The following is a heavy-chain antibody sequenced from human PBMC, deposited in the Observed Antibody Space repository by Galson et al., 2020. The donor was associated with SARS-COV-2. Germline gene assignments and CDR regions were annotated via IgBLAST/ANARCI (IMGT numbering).Heavy chain of an antibody. V-gene: IGHV4-34*01. J-gene: IGHJ4*02. CDR1: IESFSGYQ. CDR3: VRGRGDRSLDY. Sequence: SETLSLTCAVYIESFSGYQWTWIRQPPGKGLEWIGEITDSGSANYNPSLKSRLTISVDTSKNQFSLKLTSVTAADTAIYYCVRGRGDRSLDYWGQGNRVTVSS. D-gene: IGHD2-21*02. CDR2: ITDSGSA.